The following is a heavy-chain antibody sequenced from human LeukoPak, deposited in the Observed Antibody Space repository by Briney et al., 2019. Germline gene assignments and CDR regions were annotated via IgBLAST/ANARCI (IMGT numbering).Heavy chain of an antibody. J-gene: IGHJ4*02. Sequence: SETLSLTCTVSGGSIRSYYWSWIRQPPGKGLEWIGEINHSGSTNYNPSLKSRVTISIDTSKNQFSLMVTSVTAADTAVYYCARGSSIAAAGTGYCFDYWGQGTLVTVSS. CDR3: ARGSSIAAAGTGYCFDY. V-gene: IGHV4-34*01. D-gene: IGHD6-13*01. CDR2: INHSGST. CDR1: GGSIRSYY.